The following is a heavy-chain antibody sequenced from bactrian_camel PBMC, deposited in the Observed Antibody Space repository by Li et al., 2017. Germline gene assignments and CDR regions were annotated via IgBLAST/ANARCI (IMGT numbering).Heavy chain of an antibody. CDR3: TAAGTTMTHILDNNY. V-gene: IGHV3S55*01. D-gene: IGHD4*01. CDR2: IESDGST. CDR1: GDTIGRYC. Sequence: VQLVESGGGSVQVGGSLTLSCVASGDTIGRYCLGWFRQTPDREREGVAGIESDGSTSYADSVKGRFTISKDTAKNTLYLQMNSLKPEDTAVYYCTAAGTTMTHILDNNYWGQGTQVTVS. J-gene: IGHJ4*01.